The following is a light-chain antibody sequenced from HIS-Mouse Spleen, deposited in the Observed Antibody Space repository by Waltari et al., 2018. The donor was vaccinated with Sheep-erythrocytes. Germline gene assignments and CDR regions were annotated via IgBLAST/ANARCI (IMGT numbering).Light chain of an antibody. Sequence: QSALTQPRSVSGSPGQSVTISCTATSSDVGAYNYVSCYQQHPGKAPKLMIYDVSKRPSGVPDRFSGSKSGNTASLTISGLQAEDEADYYCCSYAGSYNHVFATGTKVTVL. V-gene: IGLV2-11*01. CDR1: SSDVGAYNY. CDR3: CSYAGSYNHV. J-gene: IGLJ1*01. CDR2: DVS.